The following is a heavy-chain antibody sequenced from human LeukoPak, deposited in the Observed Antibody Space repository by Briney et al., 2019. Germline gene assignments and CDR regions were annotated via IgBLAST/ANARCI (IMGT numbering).Heavy chain of an antibody. CDR2: ISGSGGST. CDR3: AKDGEGRVYYYDSSEVSFFDY. Sequence: PGGSLRLSCAASEFNFRRFGMSWVRQAPGKGLEWVSAISGSGGSTYYADSVKGRFTISRDNSKNTLYLQMNSLRAEDTAVYYCAKDGEGRVYYYDSSEVSFFDYWGQGTLVTVSS. D-gene: IGHD3-22*01. CDR1: EFNFRRFG. J-gene: IGHJ4*02. V-gene: IGHV3-23*01.